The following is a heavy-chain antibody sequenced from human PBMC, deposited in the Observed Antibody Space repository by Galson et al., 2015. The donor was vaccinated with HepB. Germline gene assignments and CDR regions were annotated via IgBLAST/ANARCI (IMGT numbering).Heavy chain of an antibody. Sequence: SVKVSCKASGYTFTSYAMHWVRQAPGQRLEWMGWINAGNGNTKYSQKFQGRVTITRDTSASTAYMELSSLRSEDTAVYYCARALNYYGSGSYSEADAFDIWGQGTMVTVSS. CDR3: ARALNYYGSGSYSEADAFDI. D-gene: IGHD3-10*01. CDR2: INAGNGNT. CDR1: GYTFTSYA. V-gene: IGHV1-3*01. J-gene: IGHJ3*02.